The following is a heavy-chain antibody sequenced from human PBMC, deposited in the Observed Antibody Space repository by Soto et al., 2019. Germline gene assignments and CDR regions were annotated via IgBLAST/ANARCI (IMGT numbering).Heavy chain of an antibody. CDR2: INPNSGGT. CDR3: ARGTGAVWNHLWYFDL. J-gene: IGHJ2*01. CDR1: GYTFTGYY. D-gene: IGHD1-1*01. V-gene: IGHV1-2*02. Sequence: QVQLVQSGAEVKKPGASVKVSCKASGYTFTGYYMHWVRQAPGQGLEWMGWINPNSGGTNYAQKFQGRVTMTRDTSISTAYMELSRLRSDDTAVYYCARGTGAVWNHLWYFDLWGRGTLVTVSS.